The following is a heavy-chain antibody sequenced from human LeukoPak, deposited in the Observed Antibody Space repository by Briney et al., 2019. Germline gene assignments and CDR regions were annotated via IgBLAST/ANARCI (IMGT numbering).Heavy chain of an antibody. CDR1: GYTFTSYD. J-gene: IGHJ6*02. CDR3: ARTGYSYGYLYYYYGMDV. CDR2: MNPNSGKT. D-gene: IGHD5-18*01. V-gene: IGHV1-8*01. Sequence: ASVKVSCKASGYTFTSYDINWVRQATGQGLEWMGWMNPNSGKTGYAQKFQGRVTMTRNTSISTAYMELSSLRSEDTAVYYCARTGYSYGYLYYYYGMDVWGQGTTVTVSS.